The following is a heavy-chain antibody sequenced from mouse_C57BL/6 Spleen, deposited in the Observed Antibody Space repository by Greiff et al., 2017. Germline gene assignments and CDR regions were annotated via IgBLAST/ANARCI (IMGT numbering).Heavy chain of an antibody. CDR1: GYTFTSYW. V-gene: IGHV1-59*01. CDR3: ARSRGNPYYFDS. J-gene: IGHJ2*01. Sequence: VQLQQPGAELVRPGTSVKLSCKASGYTFTSYWMHWVKQRPGPGLEWIGVIDPSDSYTNYNQKFQGQATLTVDTSSRTAYMQLSSLTSEDSAVDYCARSRGNPYYFDSGGQGTTLTVSA. CDR2: IDPSDSYT. D-gene: IGHD2-1*01.